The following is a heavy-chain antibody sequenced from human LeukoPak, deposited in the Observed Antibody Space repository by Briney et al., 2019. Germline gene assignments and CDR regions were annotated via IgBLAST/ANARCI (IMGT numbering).Heavy chain of an antibody. Sequence: GSLRLSCAASGFTFRNYWMTWVRQAPGKGLEWVANVKQDGTEKYYVDSVKGRFTISRDNVKNSLYLQMNSLRVEDTAVYYCARAGGTSWADYWGQGTLVTVSS. D-gene: IGHD6-13*01. CDR1: GFTFRNYW. CDR2: VKQDGTEK. V-gene: IGHV3-7*01. J-gene: IGHJ4*02. CDR3: ARAGGTSWADY.